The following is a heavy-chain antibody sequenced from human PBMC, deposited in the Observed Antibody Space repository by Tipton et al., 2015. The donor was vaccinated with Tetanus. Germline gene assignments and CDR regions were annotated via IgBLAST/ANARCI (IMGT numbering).Heavy chain of an antibody. D-gene: IGHD6-6*01. CDR1: GGSITSDNHY. V-gene: IGHV4-31*02. Sequence: SGGSITSDNHYWSWIRQPPGKGLEWIGYIYHSGSTYYNASLKSRLDISLDTSKNQFSLRLTSVTAADTAVYYCARDQGGGRVVRLNWFDPWGPGALVTVSS. CDR3: ARDQGGGRVVRLNWFDP. CDR2: IYHSGST. J-gene: IGHJ5*02.